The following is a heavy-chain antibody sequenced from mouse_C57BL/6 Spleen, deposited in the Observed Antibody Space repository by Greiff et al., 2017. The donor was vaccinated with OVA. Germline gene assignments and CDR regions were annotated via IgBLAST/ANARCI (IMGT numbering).Heavy chain of an antibody. CDR2: IYPRSGNT. V-gene: IGHV1-81*01. CDR3: ECGNSFGAMDY. Sequence: VQGVESGAELARPGASVKLSCKASGYTFTSYGISWVKQRTGQGLEWIGEIYPRSGNTYYNEKFKGKATLTADKSSSTAYMELRSLTSEDSAVYFCECGNSFGAMDYWGQGTSVTVSS. CDR1: GYTFTSYG. D-gene: IGHD2-1*01. J-gene: IGHJ4*01.